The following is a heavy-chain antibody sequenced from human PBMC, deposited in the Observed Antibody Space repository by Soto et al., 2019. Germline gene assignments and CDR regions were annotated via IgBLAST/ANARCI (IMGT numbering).Heavy chain of an antibody. CDR3: VREGSGWYSRGSFDF. V-gene: IGHV3-7*03. CDR2: IKPDGSAT. D-gene: IGHD6-19*01. J-gene: IGHJ3*01. CDR1: GFTFGSYW. Sequence: EVQLVESGGGLVQPGGSLRLSCAVSGFTFGSYWMNWVRLIPGKGLEWVAYIKPDGSATYYVDSVKGRFTISRDNAKNSLYLQMNSLRAEDTAIYSCVREGSGWYSRGSFDFWGRGTMVTVSS.